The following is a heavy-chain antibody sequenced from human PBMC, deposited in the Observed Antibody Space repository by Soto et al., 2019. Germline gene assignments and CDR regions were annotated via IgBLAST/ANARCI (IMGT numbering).Heavy chain of an antibody. J-gene: IGHJ6*02. CDR3: ARDLGAARPYGMDV. CDR1: GGTFSSYA. CDR2: IIPIFGTA. D-gene: IGHD6-6*01. Sequence: GASVKVSCKASGGTFSSYAISWVRQAPGQGLEWMGGIIPIFGTANYAQKFQGRVTITADKSTSTAYMELSSLRSEDTAVYYCARDLGAARPYGMDVWGQGTTVTVSS. V-gene: IGHV1-69*06.